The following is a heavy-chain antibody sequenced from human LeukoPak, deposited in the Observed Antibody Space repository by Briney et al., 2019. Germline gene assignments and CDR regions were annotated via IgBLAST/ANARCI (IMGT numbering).Heavy chain of an antibody. D-gene: IGHD1-14*01. CDR2: IRYDGNIK. J-gene: IGHJ4*02. V-gene: IGHV3-30*02. Sequence: GTSLRLSCAASGFTFSSYAIHWVRQAPGKGLEWVAFIRYDGNIKFYADSMKGRFTISRDNSKNTLYLHINSLRPEDTALYYCVKDNPLDYWGQGTLVIVSS. CDR1: GFTFSSYA. CDR3: VKDNPLDY.